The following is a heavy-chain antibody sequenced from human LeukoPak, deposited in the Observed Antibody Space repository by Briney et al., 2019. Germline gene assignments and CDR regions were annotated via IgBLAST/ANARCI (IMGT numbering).Heavy chain of an antibody. D-gene: IGHD3-22*01. J-gene: IGHJ4*02. V-gene: IGHV3-74*01. CDR2: INSDGIST. Sequence: PGGSLRLSRAASRFTFSRYWMHWIRQAPGKGLVWVSRINSDGISTSYADSVKGRFTISRDNAKNTLYLQTNSLRAEDTAVYYCARDGNYYDSSGPADYWGQGTLVTVSS. CDR3: ARDGNYYDSSGPADY. CDR1: RFTFSRYW.